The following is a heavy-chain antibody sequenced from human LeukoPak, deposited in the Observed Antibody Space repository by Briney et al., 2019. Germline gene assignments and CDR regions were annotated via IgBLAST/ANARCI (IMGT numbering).Heavy chain of an antibody. D-gene: IGHD2/OR15-2a*01. CDR3: ARYVYGFDP. CDR1: GYSISSGYY. CDR2: MYHSGST. V-gene: IGHV4-38-2*01. J-gene: IGHJ5*02. Sequence: PSETLSLTCAVSGYSISSGYYWGWIRQPPGKGLEWIGSMYHSGSTYHNPSLKSRVTISVDTSKNQISLKLSSVTAADTAMYYCARYVYGFDPWGQGTLVTVSS.